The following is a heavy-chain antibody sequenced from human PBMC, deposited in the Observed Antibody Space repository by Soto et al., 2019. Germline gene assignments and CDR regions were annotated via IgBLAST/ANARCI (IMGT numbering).Heavy chain of an antibody. J-gene: IGHJ5*02. CDR2: IYYSRRN. CDR1: GGSISSYY. D-gene: IGHD1-1*01. V-gene: IGHV4-59*01. CDR3: ARGRLRGGTLDNWFDP. Sequence: SETLSLTCTVSGGSISSYYWSLIRQPPGKGLEWIGDIYYSRRNNYNPSVKGRVTISVDTSKNQFSLKLSSVTAADTAVYYCARGRLRGGTLDNWFDPWAQGTLVPVSS.